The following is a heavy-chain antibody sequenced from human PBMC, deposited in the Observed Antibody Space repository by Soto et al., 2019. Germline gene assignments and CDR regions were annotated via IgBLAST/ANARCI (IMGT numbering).Heavy chain of an antibody. CDR3: ARDPSSGLGDYYYYYGMDV. CDR1: GFTFSSYA. CDR2: ISYDGSNK. Sequence: GGSLRLSCAASGFTFSSYAMHWVRQAPGKGLEWVAVISYDGSNKYYADSVKGRFTISRDNSKNTLYLQMNSLRAEDAAVYYCARDPSSGLGDYYYYYGMDVWGQGTTVTVSS. D-gene: IGHD6-19*01. J-gene: IGHJ6*02. V-gene: IGHV3-30-3*01.